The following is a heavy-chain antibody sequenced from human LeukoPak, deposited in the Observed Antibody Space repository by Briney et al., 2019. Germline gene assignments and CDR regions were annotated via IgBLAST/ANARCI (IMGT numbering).Heavy chain of an antibody. Sequence: KSGGSLRLSCAASGFTFSSYWMSWVRQAPGKGLEWVSAISGSGGSTYYADSVKGRFTISRDNSKNTLYLQMNSLRAEDTAVYYCAKDRFVAGTWYFDYWGQGTLVTVSS. CDR1: GFTFSSYW. CDR2: ISGSGGST. J-gene: IGHJ4*02. V-gene: IGHV3-23*01. CDR3: AKDRFVAGTWYFDY. D-gene: IGHD6-19*01.